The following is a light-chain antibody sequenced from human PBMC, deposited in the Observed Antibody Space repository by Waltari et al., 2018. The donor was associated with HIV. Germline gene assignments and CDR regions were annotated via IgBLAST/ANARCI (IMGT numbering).Light chain of an antibody. Sequence: QSVLTQPPSASETPGQRVTISCSGSSSNLGSNTVSWYQHLPGMAPKLLIYRDSQRPSGVPDRFSASKSGTSASLAISGLRSDDEADYYCAVWDGSLSGHYVFGTGTKVTVL. V-gene: IGLV1-47*01. J-gene: IGLJ1*01. CDR3: AVWDGSLSGHYV. CDR2: RDS. CDR1: SSNLGSNT.